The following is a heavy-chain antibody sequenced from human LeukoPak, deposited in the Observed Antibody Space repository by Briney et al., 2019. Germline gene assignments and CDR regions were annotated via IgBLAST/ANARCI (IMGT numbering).Heavy chain of an antibody. V-gene: IGHV3-21*01. CDR2: ITSSSSYI. Sequence: GGSLRLSCAASGFTFSNARMSWVRQAPGKGLEWVSSITSSSSYIYYADSVKGRFTISRDNAKNSLYLQMNSLRAEDTAVYYCARVTRTLYYYYMDVWGKGTTVTISS. CDR1: GFTFSNAR. CDR3: ARVTRTLYYYYMDV. D-gene: IGHD4-11*01. J-gene: IGHJ6*03.